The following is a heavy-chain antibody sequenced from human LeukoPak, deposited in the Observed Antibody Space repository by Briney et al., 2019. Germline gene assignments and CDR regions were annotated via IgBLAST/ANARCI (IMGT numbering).Heavy chain of an antibody. CDR1: GASIRSGDYY. J-gene: IGHJ4*02. Sequence: SQTLSLTCTVSGASIRSGDYYWSWIRQPPGKGLEWIGYIYDSGSTYYNPSLKSRITISVDTSENRFSLKLSSVTAADTAVYYCARAQLWFIDYWGQGALVTVSS. CDR2: IYDSGST. CDR3: ARAQLWFIDY. D-gene: IGHD5-18*01. V-gene: IGHV4-30-4*01.